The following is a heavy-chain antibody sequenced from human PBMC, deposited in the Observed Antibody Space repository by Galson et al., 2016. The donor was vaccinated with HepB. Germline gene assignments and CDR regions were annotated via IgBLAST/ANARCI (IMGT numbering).Heavy chain of an antibody. J-gene: IGHJ4*02. V-gene: IGHV1-69*13. CDR3: ARDPNYYDTMDHGFDY. D-gene: IGHD3-22*01. CDR1: GGTFSSYT. Sequence: SVKVSCKASGGTFSSYTINWVRQAPGQGLEWMGLIIPMFGIPKYAQKFQGRISIIADESTNTAYMELSSLRSEDTAVYYCARDPNYYDTMDHGFDYWGQGTLVTVSS. CDR2: IIPMFGIP.